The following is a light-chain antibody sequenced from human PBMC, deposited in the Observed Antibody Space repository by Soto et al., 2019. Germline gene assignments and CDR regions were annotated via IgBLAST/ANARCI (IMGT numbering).Light chain of an antibody. V-gene: IGLV3-1*01. CDR2: QDS. CDR1: KLGDKY. J-gene: IGLJ1*01. Sequence: SYELTQPPSVSVSPGQTASITCSGDKLGDKYACWYQQKPGQSPVLVIYQDSKRPSGIPERFSGSNSGNTATLTISGTQAMDEADYYCQAWDSSTYYVFGTGTKLHRP. CDR3: QAWDSSTYYV.